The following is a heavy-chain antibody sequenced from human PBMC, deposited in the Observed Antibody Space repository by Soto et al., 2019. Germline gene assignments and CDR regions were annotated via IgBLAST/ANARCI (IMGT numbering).Heavy chain of an antibody. J-gene: IGHJ3*02. CDR3: ARIPVVVPGTDAFDI. D-gene: IGHD2-2*01. Sequence: QLQLQESGSGLVKPSQTLSLTCAVSGGSISSGGYSWSWIRQPPGKGLEWIGYIYHSGSTYYNPSLKSRVTISVDRSKNQFSLKLSSVTAADTAVYYCARIPVVVPGTDAFDIWGQGTMVTVSS. V-gene: IGHV4-30-2*01. CDR1: GGSISSGGYS. CDR2: IYHSGST.